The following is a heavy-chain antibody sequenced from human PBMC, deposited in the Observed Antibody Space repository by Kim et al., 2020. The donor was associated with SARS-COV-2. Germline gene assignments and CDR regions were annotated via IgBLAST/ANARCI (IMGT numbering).Heavy chain of an antibody. CDR3: ARRVIGEIVVVPAVDPGMDV. CDR2: IDPSDSYT. V-gene: IGHV5-10-1*01. J-gene: IGHJ6*02. D-gene: IGHD2-2*01. CDR1: GYSFTSYW. Sequence: GESLKISCKGSGYSFTSYWISWVRQMPGKGLEWMGRIDPSDSYTNYSPSFQGHVTISADKSISTAYLQWSSLKASDTAMYYCARRVIGEIVVVPAVDPGMDVWGQGITVTVSS.